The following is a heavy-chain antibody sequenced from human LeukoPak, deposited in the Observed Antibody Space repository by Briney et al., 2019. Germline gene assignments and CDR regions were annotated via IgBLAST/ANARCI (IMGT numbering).Heavy chain of an antibody. CDR1: GFTFSSYS. CDR2: ISSSSSYI. J-gene: IGHJ3*02. V-gene: IGHV3-21*01. D-gene: IGHD2-21*01. Sequence: PGGSLRLSCAASGFTFSSYSMNWVRQAPGKGLEWVSSISSSSSYIYYADSVKGRFTISRDNAKNSLYLQMNSLRAEDTAVYYCAKAQYCGGDCYSEDAFDIWGQGTMVTVSS. CDR3: AKAQYCGGDCYSEDAFDI.